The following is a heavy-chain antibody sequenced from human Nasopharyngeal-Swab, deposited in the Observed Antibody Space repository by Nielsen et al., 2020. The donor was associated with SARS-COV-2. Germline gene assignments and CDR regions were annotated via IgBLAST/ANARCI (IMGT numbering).Heavy chain of an antibody. J-gene: IGHJ4*02. D-gene: IGHD2-21*02. CDR1: GGSFSGYY. Sequence: SETLSLTCAVYGGSFSGYYWSWIRQPPGKGLEWIGEINHSGSTNYNPSLKSRVTISVDTSKNQFSLKLSSVTAADTAVYYCARGGVGYCGGDCYSYNTLIFDYWGQGTLVTVSS. V-gene: IGHV4-34*01. CDR2: INHSGST. CDR3: ARGGVGYCGGDCYSYNTLIFDY.